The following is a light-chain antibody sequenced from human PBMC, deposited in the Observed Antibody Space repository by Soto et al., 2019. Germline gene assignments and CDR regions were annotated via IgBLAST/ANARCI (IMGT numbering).Light chain of an antibody. Sequence: EIVLPQSPGTLSLSPGERATLSCRTSQSVSSSYLAWYQQKPGQAPRPLIYGASSRAIGIPDRLSGSGSGTDFTLTISRLEPEDFAVYYCQQYGSSPWTFGQGTKVDIK. CDR2: GAS. J-gene: IGKJ1*01. CDR1: QSVSSSY. CDR3: QQYGSSPWT. V-gene: IGKV3-20*01.